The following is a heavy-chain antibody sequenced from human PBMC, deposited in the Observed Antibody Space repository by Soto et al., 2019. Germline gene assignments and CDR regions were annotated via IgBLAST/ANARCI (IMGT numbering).Heavy chain of an antibody. CDR1: GLSFSSYG. Sequence: GGSLRLSCAASGLSFSSYGMHWVRQAPGKGLEWVAVIWYDGSNKYYADSVKGRFTISRDNSKNTLYLQMNSLRAEDTAVYYCARDPSDPVGATLDYWGQGTLVTVSS. J-gene: IGHJ4*02. CDR3: ARDPSDPVGATLDY. D-gene: IGHD1-26*01. V-gene: IGHV3-33*01. CDR2: IWYDGSNK.